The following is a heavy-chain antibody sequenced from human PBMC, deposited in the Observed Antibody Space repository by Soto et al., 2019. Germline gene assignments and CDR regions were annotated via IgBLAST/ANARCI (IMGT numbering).Heavy chain of an antibody. CDR2: INPNSGGT. J-gene: IGHJ6*02. D-gene: IGHD6-13*01. CDR3: ARDGSSSWINYYYYYGMDV. V-gene: IGHV1-2*04. Sequence: ASVKVSCKASGYTFTGYYMHWVRQAPGQGLEWMGWINPNSGGTNYAQKFQGWVTMTRDTSISTAYMELSRLRSDDTAVYYCARDGSSSWINYYYYYGMDVWGQGTTVTV. CDR1: GYTFTGYY.